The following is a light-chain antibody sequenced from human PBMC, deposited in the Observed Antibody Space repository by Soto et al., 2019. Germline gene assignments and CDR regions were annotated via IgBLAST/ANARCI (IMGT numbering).Light chain of an antibody. CDR2: GAS. CDR3: HQFATSRT. J-gene: IGKJ1*01. Sequence: EIVLTQSPATLSSSPWERATLSCRASQTVNSRLAWYQHKPGQAPRLLIYGASSRAAGVPDRFSGSWSGTDFTLTISSLEPEDFAVYFCHQFATSRTFGQGTKVDIK. V-gene: IGKV3-20*01. CDR1: QTVNSR.